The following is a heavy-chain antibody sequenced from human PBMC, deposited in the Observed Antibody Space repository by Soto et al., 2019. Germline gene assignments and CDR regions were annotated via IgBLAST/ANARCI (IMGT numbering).Heavy chain of an antibody. CDR1: GFTFSSYV. Sequence: GGSLRLSCAASGFTFSSYVMTWVRQGPGKGLDWVSGLSGSGVDTYYAESVKGRFTISRDNSKNTLYLQMNSLRAEDTAVYYCAKGRGAVVAPRFDPWGQGTLVTVSS. V-gene: IGHV3-23*01. CDR3: AKGRGAVVAPRFDP. D-gene: IGHD2-21*01. CDR2: LSGSGVDT. J-gene: IGHJ5*02.